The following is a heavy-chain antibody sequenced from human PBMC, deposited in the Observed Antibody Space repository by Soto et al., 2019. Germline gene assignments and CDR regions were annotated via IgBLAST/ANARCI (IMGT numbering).Heavy chain of an antibody. J-gene: IGHJ4*02. V-gene: IGHV5-51*01. CDR1: GYSFTSYW. D-gene: IGHD6-19*01. Sequence: GESLKISCKGSGYSFTSYWIGWVRQVPGKGLEWMGIIYTGDSDTRYSPSFQGQVTISVDKSISTAYLQWSSLKASDTAIYYCAIRGASQWLKFWGQGTLVTVSS. CDR2: IYTGDSDT. CDR3: AIRGASQWLKF.